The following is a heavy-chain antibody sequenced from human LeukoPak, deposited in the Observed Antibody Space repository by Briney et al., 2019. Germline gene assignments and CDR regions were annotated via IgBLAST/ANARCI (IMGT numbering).Heavy chain of an antibody. CDR2: IYYSGST. D-gene: IGHD3-10*01. CDR1: GGSISSYY. CDR3: VRGGDYYGSGRGNWFDP. Sequence: SETLSLTCTVSGGSISSYYWSWIRQPPGKGLEWIGYIYYSGSTNYNPSLKSRVTMSLDTSKNQFSLKLSSVTAADTAVYYCVRGGDYYGSGRGNWFDPWGQGTLVTVSS. V-gene: IGHV4-59*12. J-gene: IGHJ5*02.